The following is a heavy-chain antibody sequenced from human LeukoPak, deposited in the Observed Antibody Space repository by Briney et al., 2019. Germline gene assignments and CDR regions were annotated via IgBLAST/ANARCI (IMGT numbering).Heavy chain of an antibody. V-gene: IGHV1-2*02. D-gene: IGHD2-15*01. J-gene: IGHJ2*01. Sequence: GASVKVSCKSSGYTFISYEIHWVRQATGQGLEWMGWINPNTGDTNFAQKFQGRVAMTRDTSLSTAYMDLSRLTSDDTAVYYCARDWPGISLHFDLWGRGTLITVSS. CDR2: INPNTGDT. CDR1: GYTFISYE. CDR3: ARDWPGISLHFDL.